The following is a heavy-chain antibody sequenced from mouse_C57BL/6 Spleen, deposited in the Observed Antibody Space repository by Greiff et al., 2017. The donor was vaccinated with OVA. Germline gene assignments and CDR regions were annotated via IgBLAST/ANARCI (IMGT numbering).Heavy chain of an antibody. CDR2: IYPGDGDT. CDR3: ARGITTVVASDY. Sequence: VKLQESGAELVKPGASVKISCKASGYAFSSYWMNWVKQRPGKGLEWIGQIYPGDGDTNYNGKFKGKATLTADKSSSTAYMQLSSLTSEDSAVYFCARGITTVVASDYWGQGTTLTVSS. V-gene: IGHV1-80*01. CDR1: GYAFSSYW. J-gene: IGHJ2*01. D-gene: IGHD1-1*01.